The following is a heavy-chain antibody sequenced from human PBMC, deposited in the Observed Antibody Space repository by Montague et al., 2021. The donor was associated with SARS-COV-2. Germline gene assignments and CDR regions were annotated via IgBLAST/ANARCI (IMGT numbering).Heavy chain of an antibody. V-gene: IGHV4-39*01. Sequence: SETLSLTCTVYGGSISSSEYYWGWIRQWKGKGLEWIVSISYTGRNYYNPSLRSRVSFSMDTSKNHFSLSLGSVTVADTAVYFCGRQLPSYCATNKCYAYYFDGWGQGTLVTVSS. CDR2: ISYTGRN. D-gene: IGHD2-8*01. CDR1: GGSISSSEYY. J-gene: IGHJ4*02. CDR3: GRQLPSYCATNKCYAYYFDG.